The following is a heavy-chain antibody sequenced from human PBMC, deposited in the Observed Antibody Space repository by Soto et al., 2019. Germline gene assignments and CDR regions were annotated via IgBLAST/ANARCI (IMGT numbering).Heavy chain of an antibody. CDR1: GCSIRSSSYY. Sequence: PSETLTLTCTLSGCSIRSSSYYWGWTHQHTGKGLECTGSIYYSGSTYYHPPLKSRVTISVDTSKHQFSLTLISVTAADTAVYYCARQRGPGKSYYYYYMDVWGKGTTVTVSS. J-gene: IGHJ6*03. V-gene: IGHV4-39*01. CDR2: IYYSGST. CDR3: ARQRGPGKSYYYYYMDV. D-gene: IGHD3-10*01.